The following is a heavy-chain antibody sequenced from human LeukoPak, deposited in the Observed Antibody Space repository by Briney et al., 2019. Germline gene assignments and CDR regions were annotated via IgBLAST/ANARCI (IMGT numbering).Heavy chain of an antibody. CDR1: GYSISHGYY. CDR2: VYHTGNA. CDR3: ARWVSSNRNWFDP. Sequence: TSETLSLTCAVSGYSISHGYYWGWVRQPPGKGLGWIGVVYHTGNAYYNPSLKSRVTTAVDTSNNQFSLRVTSVTAADTAVYYCARWVSSNRNWFDPWGQGTLVIVSS. J-gene: IGHJ5*02. D-gene: IGHD6-13*01. V-gene: IGHV4-38-2*01.